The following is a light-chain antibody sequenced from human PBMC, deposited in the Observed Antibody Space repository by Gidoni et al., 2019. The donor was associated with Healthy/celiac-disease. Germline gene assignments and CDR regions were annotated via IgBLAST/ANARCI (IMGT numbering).Light chain of an antibody. CDR3: QQYNSYSET. CDR2: KGS. Sequence: DIQMTQSPSTLSASVGDRVTIPCRASQSISSWLAWYQQKPGKGPKLLIYKGSSLESGVPSRFSGSGSGTEFTLTISSLQPDDFATYYCQQYNSYSETFGPGTKVDIK. CDR1: QSISSW. V-gene: IGKV1-5*03. J-gene: IGKJ3*01.